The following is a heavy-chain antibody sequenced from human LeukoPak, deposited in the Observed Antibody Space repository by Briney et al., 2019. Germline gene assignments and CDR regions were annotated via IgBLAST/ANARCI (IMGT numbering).Heavy chain of an antibody. CDR2: IYYSGST. J-gene: IGHJ4*02. V-gene: IGHV4-31*03. D-gene: IGHD5-12*01. CDR1: GGSISSGGYY. Sequence: PSQTLSLTCTVSGGSISSGGYYWSWIRQHPGKGLEWIGYIYYSGSTYYNPSLKSRVTISVDTSKNQFSLTLSSVTAADTAVYYCARVVDIVATTHFDYWGQGTLVTVSS. CDR3: ARVVDIVATTHFDY.